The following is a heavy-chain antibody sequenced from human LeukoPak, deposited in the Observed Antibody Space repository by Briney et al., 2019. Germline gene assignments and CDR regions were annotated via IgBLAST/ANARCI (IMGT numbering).Heavy chain of an antibody. CDR2: ISSSSSYT. V-gene: IGHV3-11*05. CDR1: GFTFSDYY. J-gene: IGHJ3*02. CDR3: ARVGSCSGDAFDI. D-gene: IGHD2-15*01. Sequence: GGSLRLSCAASGFTFSDYYMSWIRQAPGKGLEWVSYISSSSSYTNYADSVKGRFTISRDNAKNSLYLQMNSLRAEDTAVYYCARVGSCSGDAFDIWGQGTMVTVSS.